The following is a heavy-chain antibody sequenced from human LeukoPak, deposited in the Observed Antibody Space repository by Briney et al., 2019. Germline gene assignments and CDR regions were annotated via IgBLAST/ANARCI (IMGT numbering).Heavy chain of an antibody. Sequence: PGGSLRLSCAASGFTFSSYAMHWVRQAPGKGLEWVAVISYDGSNKYYADSVKGRFTIPRDNSKNTLYLQMNSLRAEDTAVYYCARDRLAAALDYWGQGTLVTVSS. D-gene: IGHD6-13*01. J-gene: IGHJ4*02. CDR1: GFTFSSYA. CDR2: ISYDGSNK. V-gene: IGHV3-30*04. CDR3: ARDRLAAALDY.